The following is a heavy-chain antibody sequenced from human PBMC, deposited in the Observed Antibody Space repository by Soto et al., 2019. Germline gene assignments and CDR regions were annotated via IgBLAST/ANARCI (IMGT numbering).Heavy chain of an antibody. Sequence: SETLSLTCAVYGGSFSGYYWSWIRQPPGKGLEWIGEINHSGSTNYNPSLKSRVTISVDTSKNQFSLKLSSVTAADTAVYYCARVTPRFLQRLVREAAYFDYWGQGTLVTVSS. CDR3: ARVTPRFLQRLVREAAYFDY. CDR1: GGSFSGYY. J-gene: IGHJ4*02. D-gene: IGHD6-13*01. CDR2: INHSGST. V-gene: IGHV4-34*01.